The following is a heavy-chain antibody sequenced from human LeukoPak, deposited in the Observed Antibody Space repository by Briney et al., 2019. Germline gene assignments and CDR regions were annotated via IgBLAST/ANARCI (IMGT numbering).Heavy chain of an antibody. V-gene: IGHV3-23*01. J-gene: IGHJ4*02. CDR1: GFTFSSYS. Sequence: PGGSLRLSCAASGFTFSSYSMNWVRQAPGKGLEWVSAISGSGGSTYYADSVKGRFTISRDNSKNTLYLQMNSLRAEDTAVYYCAKDGQPWELWSYFDYWGQGTLVTVSS. D-gene: IGHD1-26*01. CDR3: AKDGQPWELWSYFDY. CDR2: ISGSGGST.